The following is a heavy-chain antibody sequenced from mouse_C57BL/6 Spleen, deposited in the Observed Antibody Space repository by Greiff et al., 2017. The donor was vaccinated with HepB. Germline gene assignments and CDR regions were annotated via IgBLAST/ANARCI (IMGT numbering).Heavy chain of an antibody. CDR2: IDPSDSYT. CDR1: GYTFTSYW. D-gene: IGHD4-1*01. CDR3: ARKLGPFYYAMDY. V-gene: IGHV1-50*01. Sequence: QVQLQQSGAELVKPGASVKLSCKASGYTFTSYWMQWVKQRPGQGLEWIGEIDPSDSYTNYNQKFKGKATLTVDTSSSTAYMQLSSLTSEDSAVYYCARKLGPFYYAMDYWGQGTSVTVSS. J-gene: IGHJ4*01.